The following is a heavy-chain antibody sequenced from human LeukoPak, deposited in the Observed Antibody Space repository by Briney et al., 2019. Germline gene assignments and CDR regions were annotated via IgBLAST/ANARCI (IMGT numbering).Heavy chain of an antibody. CDR3: AREVGSNYDFDY. J-gene: IGHJ4*02. V-gene: IGHV1-69*04. CDR1: GGTFSSYA. Sequence: SVKVSCKASGGTFSSYAISWVRQAPGQGLEWMGRIIPILGIANYAQKFQGRVTITADKSTSTAYMELSSLRSEDTAVYYCAREVGSNYDFDYWGQGTLVTVSS. CDR2: IIPILGIA. D-gene: IGHD4-11*01.